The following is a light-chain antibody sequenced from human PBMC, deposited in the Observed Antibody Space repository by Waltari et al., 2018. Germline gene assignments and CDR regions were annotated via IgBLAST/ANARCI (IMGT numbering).Light chain of an antibody. Sequence: DIVMTQTPLSSLVTLGQPASISCRSSQSLVHSDGKTYLSWLQKRPGQPPRLLIYQISKRFSGVPDRFSGSGAGTDFTLKISRVEAEDVAIYYCLQTSQFTWTFGQGTKVEIE. CDR1: QSLVHSDGKTY. V-gene: IGKV2-24*01. CDR3: LQTSQFTWT. CDR2: QIS. J-gene: IGKJ1*01.